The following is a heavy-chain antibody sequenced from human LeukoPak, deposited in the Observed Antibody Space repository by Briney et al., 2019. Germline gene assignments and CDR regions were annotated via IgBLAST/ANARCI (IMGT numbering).Heavy chain of an antibody. J-gene: IGHJ4*02. D-gene: IGHD3-22*01. V-gene: IGHV1-24*01. CDR3: TTANRLTRDSSGYYPDS. Sequence: ASVKVSCKVSGYTLTELSTHWVRQAPGKGLEWMGGFDPEDGEAVYAQKFQGRVTMTEDTSTDTAYMEPSSLRSEDTAVYYCTTANRLTRDSSGYYPDSWGQGNLVTVSS. CDR2: FDPEDGEA. CDR1: GYTLTELS.